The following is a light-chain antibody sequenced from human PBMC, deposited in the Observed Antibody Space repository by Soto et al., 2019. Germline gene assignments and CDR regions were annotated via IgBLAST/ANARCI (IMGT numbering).Light chain of an antibody. Sequence: QSVLTQPPSASGSPGQSVTISCTGTSSDVRGYDYVSWYQQHPGKAPKLMIYEVTIRPSGVSDRFSGSKSGNTASLTVSGLQAEDEADYYCSSYTGGNPSYVFGTGTKVTVL. CDR1: SSDVRGYDY. J-gene: IGLJ1*01. V-gene: IGLV2-8*01. CDR2: EVT. CDR3: SSYTGGNPSYV.